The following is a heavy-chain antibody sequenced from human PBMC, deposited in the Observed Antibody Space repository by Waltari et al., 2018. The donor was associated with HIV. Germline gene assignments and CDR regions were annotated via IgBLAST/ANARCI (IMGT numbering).Heavy chain of an antibody. V-gene: IGHV4-31*03. J-gene: IGHJ6*02. CDR2: IYDSGYT. CDR1: GGSIGIGPYY. Sequence: QVQLQESGPGLVRPPQTLSLTCTVSGGSIGIGPYYWSCTRQHPGKGLEWIGYIYDSGYTFYNPTLKSRVAMSVETSKNQFSLRLNSVTAADTAVYYCARGWDTARVAGDYFGMDVWGQGTTVTVSS. CDR3: ARGWDTARVAGDYFGMDV. D-gene: IGHD5-18*01.